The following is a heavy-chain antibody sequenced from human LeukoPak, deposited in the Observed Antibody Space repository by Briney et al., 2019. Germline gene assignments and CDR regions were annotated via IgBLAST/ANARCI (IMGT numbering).Heavy chain of an antibody. D-gene: IGHD5-18*01. CDR3: ARPSLGGYSYGYSY. V-gene: IGHV1-69*05. J-gene: IGHJ4*02. Sequence: ASVKVSCKASGGTFSSYDISWVRQAPGQGLEWMGGIIPIFGTANYAQKFQGRVTITTDESTSTAYMELSSLRSEDTAVYYCARPSLGGYSYGYSYWGQGTLVTVSS. CDR1: GGTFSSYD. CDR2: IIPIFGTA.